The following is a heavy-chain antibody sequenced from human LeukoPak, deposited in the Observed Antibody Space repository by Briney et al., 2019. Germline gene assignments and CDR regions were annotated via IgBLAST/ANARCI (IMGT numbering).Heavy chain of an antibody. CDR3: ARDPDLTTMVMVY. J-gene: IGHJ4*02. Sequence: GGSLRLSCAASGFTLSSYAMHWVRQAPGKGLEWVAVISYDGSNKYYADSMKGRLTISRVNSKNTLYLQMNSLRAEDTAVYYCARDPDLTTMVMVYWGQGTLVTVSS. CDR2: ISYDGSNK. CDR1: GFTLSSYA. V-gene: IGHV3-30*01. D-gene: IGHD5-18*01.